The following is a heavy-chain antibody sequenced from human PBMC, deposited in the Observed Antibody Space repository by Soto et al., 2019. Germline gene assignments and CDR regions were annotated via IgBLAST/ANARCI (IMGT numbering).Heavy chain of an antibody. CDR1: EPTVRGDW. CDR3: SGGVGDAF. V-gene: IGHV3-7*04. CDR2: INQDGSEK. Sequence: EVHLVESGGGLVQTGGSLRLSCATFEPTVRGDWMNWGRQAPGKGLEWVAHINQDGSEKYYVDSVKGRFTISRENAKKSLYLQMNNLRPADTGMYNCSGGVGDAFWGQGTLVTVSS. J-gene: IGHJ4*02. D-gene: IGHD1-26*01.